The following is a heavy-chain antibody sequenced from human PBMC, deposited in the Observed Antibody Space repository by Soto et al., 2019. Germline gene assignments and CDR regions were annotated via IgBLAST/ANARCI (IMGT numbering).Heavy chain of an antibody. V-gene: IGHV5-10-1*01. CDR1: GYSFTSYW. CDR3: ARQVRYSGSYSYYGLDV. J-gene: IGHJ6*02. Sequence: PGESLKISCQVSGYSFTSYWISWVRQVPGKGLEWLGKIDPEDSYSDYSPSFEGHVTFSIDTSMNTAFLHWTSLKASDTAMYYCARQVRYSGSYSYYGLDVWGQGTTVTVSS. CDR2: IDPEDSYS. D-gene: IGHD1-26*01.